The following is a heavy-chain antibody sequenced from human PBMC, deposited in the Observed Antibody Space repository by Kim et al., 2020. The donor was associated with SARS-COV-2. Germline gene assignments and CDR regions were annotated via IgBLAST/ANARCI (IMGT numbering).Heavy chain of an antibody. CDR1: GFTFSSYA. Sequence: GRSVRLSCVASGFTFSSYAMHWVRQAPGRGLEWVATISSEGSRNFYVDSVKGRFTISRDNSKNTLYLHMNSLRAEDTALYYCAKEEPPPSFLDYWVQGA. J-gene: IGHJ4*02. CDR3: AKEEPPPSFLDY. CDR2: ISSEGSRN. V-gene: IGHV3-30*04. D-gene: IGHD1-26*01.